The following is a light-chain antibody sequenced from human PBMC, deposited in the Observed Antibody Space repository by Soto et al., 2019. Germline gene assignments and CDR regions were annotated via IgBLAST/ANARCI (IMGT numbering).Light chain of an antibody. CDR2: RNN. CDR1: SSNIGSNY. V-gene: IGLV1-47*01. CDR3: AAWDDSLSGRV. Sequence: QSLLTQPPTDSGTPGQRVTISCSGSSSNIGSNYVYWYQQLPGTAPKLLIYRNNQRPSGVPDRFSGSKSGTSASLAISGLRSDDEADYYCAAWDDSLSGRVFGTGTKVTVL. J-gene: IGLJ1*01.